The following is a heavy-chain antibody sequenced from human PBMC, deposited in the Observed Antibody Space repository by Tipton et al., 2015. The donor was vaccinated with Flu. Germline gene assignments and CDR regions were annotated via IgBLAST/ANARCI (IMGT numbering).Heavy chain of an antibody. CDR3: ARDLWNDRRAYYYYGVDV. J-gene: IGHJ6*02. CDR1: GDPISTTIYY. Sequence: TLSLTCTVSGDPISTTIYYWGWVRQPPGKGLEWIGSIYYSGTTYYNPSLKSRVTISVDSSKNEFSLTLASLTAADTAVYYCARDLWNDRRAYYYYGVDVWGQGTTVPVSS. CDR2: IYYSGTT. D-gene: IGHD1-1*01. V-gene: IGHV4-39*07.